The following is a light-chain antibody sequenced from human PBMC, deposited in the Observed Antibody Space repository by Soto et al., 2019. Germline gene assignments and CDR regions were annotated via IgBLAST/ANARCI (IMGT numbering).Light chain of an antibody. CDR1: SSDVGDYNS. Sequence: QSVLTQPRSVSGSPGQSVTVSCIGTSSDVGDYNSVSWYQQHPGKAPKLVIYDVSKRPSGVPDRFSGSKSGNTASLTISGLQAEDEADYYCCSYVGGYSYVFGIGTKAPS. V-gene: IGLV2-11*01. J-gene: IGLJ1*01. CDR2: DVS. CDR3: CSYVGGYSYV.